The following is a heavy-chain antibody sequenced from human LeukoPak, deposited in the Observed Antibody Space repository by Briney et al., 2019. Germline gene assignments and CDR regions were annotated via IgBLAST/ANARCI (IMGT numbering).Heavy chain of an antibody. J-gene: IGHJ6*02. CDR3: ARDPYSGWQLDEFHYYGMDV. D-gene: IGHD6-6*01. CDR1: GYTFTSYF. CDR2: INPSGGST. V-gene: IGHV1-46*01. Sequence: ASVKVYCKASGYTFTSYFMHWVRQAPGQGPEWMGLINPSGGSTSYAQKFQGRVTITRDMSTNTVYMDLSSLRSDDTAVYYCARDPYSGWQLDEFHYYGMDVWGQGTTVIVSS.